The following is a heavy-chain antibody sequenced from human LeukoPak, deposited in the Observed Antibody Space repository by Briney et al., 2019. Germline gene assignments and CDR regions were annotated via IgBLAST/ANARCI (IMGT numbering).Heavy chain of an antibody. Sequence: SQTLSLTCAVSGGSISIGGYSWSWIRQPPGKGLEWIGYIYHGGSTKYNPSLKSRVTISVDRSKNHFSLKVNSVTAADTAVYYCARAGDLIVVAMGAFDIWGQGTMVTVSS. V-gene: IGHV4-30-2*01. D-gene: IGHD2-15*01. CDR3: ARAGDLIVVAMGAFDI. CDR2: IYHGGST. CDR1: GGSISIGGYS. J-gene: IGHJ3*02.